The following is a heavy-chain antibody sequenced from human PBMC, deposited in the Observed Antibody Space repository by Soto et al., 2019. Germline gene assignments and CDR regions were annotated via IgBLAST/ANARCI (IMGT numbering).Heavy chain of an antibody. D-gene: IGHD5-18*01. CDR1: GGTFSSYA. V-gene: IGHV1-69*13. CDR3: ARVIKSGYSYGNDAFDI. Sequence: GASVKVSCKASGGTFSSYAISWVRQAPGQGLEWMGGIIPIFGTANYAQKFQGRVTITADESTSTAYMELSSLGSEDTAVYYCARVIKSGYSYGNDAFDIWGQGTMVTVSS. CDR2: IIPIFGTA. J-gene: IGHJ3*02.